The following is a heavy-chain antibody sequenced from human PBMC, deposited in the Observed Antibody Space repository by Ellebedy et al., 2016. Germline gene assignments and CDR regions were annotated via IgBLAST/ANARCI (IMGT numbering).Heavy chain of an antibody. CDR3: AKDIMYSSSSGVDY. D-gene: IGHD6-6*01. CDR2: ISWNSGSI. Sequence: GGSLRLXXAASGFTFDDYAMHWVRQAPGKGLEWVSGISWNSGSIGYADSVKGRFTISRDNTKNSLYLQMNSLRAEDTALYYCAKDIMYSSSSGVDYWGQGTLVTVSS. J-gene: IGHJ4*02. CDR1: GFTFDDYA. V-gene: IGHV3-9*01.